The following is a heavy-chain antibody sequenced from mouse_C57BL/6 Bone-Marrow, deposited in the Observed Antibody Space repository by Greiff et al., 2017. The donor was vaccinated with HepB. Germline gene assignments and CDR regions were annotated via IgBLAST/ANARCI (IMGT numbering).Heavy chain of an antibody. J-gene: IGHJ4*01. D-gene: IGHD2-4*01. V-gene: IGHV1-63*01. CDR1: GYTFTNYW. CDR2: IYPGGGYT. CDR3: ARRDYDYDEGYAMDY. Sequence: QVHVKQSGAELVRPGTSVKMSCKASGYTFTNYWIGWAKQRPGHGLEWIGDIYPGGGYTNYNEKFKGKATLTADKSSSTAYMQFSSLTSEDSAIYYCARRDYDYDEGYAMDYWGQGTSVTVSS.